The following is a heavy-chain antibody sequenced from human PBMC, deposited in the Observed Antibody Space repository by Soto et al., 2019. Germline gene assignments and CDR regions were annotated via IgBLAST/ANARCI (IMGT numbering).Heavy chain of an antibody. CDR2: IIPNFGTA. CDR3: ARGERMNYYDSSGYPALDY. J-gene: IGHJ4*02. Sequence: GASVKVSCKASGGTFSSYAISWVRQAPGQGLEWMGGIIPNFGTANYAQKFQGRVTITADESTSTAYMELSSLRSEDTAVYYCARGERMNYYDSSGYPALDYWGQGTLVTVSS. D-gene: IGHD3-22*01. CDR1: GGTFSSYA. V-gene: IGHV1-69*13.